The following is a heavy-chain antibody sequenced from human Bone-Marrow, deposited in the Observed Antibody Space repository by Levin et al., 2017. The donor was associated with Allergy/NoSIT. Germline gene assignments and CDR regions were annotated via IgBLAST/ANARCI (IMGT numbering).Heavy chain of an antibody. D-gene: IGHD3-22*01. CDR2: IYPSDSDT. V-gene: IGHV5-51*01. CDR3: ARRMYYYDSTGYYFYFDY. J-gene: IGHJ4*02. Sequence: GESLKISCKGSGSSFSMYWIGWVRQMPGKGLEWMGIIYPSDSDTRYSPSFQGQVTISADNSISTAYLQWSSLEASDTAIYYCARRMYYYDSTGYYFYFDYWGQGTLVTVSS. CDR1: GSSFSMYW.